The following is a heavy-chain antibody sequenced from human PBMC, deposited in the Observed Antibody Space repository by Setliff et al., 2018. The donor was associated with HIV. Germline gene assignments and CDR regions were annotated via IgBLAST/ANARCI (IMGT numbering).Heavy chain of an antibody. D-gene: IGHD6-13*01. J-gene: IGHJ3*02. Sequence: AASVKVSCKAPGGTISNYGISWVRQAPGQGFEWMGGIIPIFGTANYAQKFQGRVTITADESTNTAYMDLSSLRSDDTAVYYCVTGGSSGAFDIWGQGTMVTVS. CDR3: VTGGSSGAFDI. CDR1: GGTISNYG. CDR2: IIPIFGTA. V-gene: IGHV1-69*13.